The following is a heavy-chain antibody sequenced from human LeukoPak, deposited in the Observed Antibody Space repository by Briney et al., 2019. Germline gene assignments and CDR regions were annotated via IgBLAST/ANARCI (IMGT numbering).Heavy chain of an antibody. CDR3: AREVSYYYGSGSYNWFDP. J-gene: IGHJ5*02. Sequence: GGSLRLSCAASGFTFSSYSMNWVRQAPGKGLEWVSSISSTSDYIYYADSVKGRFTISRDNAKNSLYLQMNSLRPEDTAVYYCAREVSYYYGSGSYNWFDPWGQGTLVTVSS. V-gene: IGHV3-21*01. CDR2: ISSTSDYI. CDR1: GFTFSSYS. D-gene: IGHD3-10*01.